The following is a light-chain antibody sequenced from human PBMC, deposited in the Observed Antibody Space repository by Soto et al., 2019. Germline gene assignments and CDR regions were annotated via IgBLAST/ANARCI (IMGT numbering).Light chain of an antibody. V-gene: IGLV1-51*01. J-gene: IGLJ1*01. CDR3: GTWDSSLSAYV. CDR1: SSNIGGNS. CDR2: DDN. Sequence: QSVLTQPPSVSAAPGQKVTISCSGSSSNIGGNSVSWYQQLPGNAPKLLIYDDNTRPSGIPDRFSGSKSGTSATLGITGFQTGDEADYYCGTWDSSLSAYVFGTGTKVTVL.